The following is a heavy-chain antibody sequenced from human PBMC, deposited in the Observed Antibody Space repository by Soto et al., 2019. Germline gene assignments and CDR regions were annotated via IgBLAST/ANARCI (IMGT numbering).Heavy chain of an antibody. D-gene: IGHD5-12*01. CDR3: AREGIVATMTGGMDV. Sequence: PSETRSLTCTVSGDSISSGDYYWSWIRHPPGKGLEWIGCIYYSGNTYYNPSLKRRFSISVDTSKNQFSLKLSSVTAADTAVYYCAREGIVATMTGGMDVWGQGTTVTVSS. J-gene: IGHJ6*02. CDR2: IYYSGNT. CDR1: GDSISSGDYY. V-gene: IGHV4-30-4*01.